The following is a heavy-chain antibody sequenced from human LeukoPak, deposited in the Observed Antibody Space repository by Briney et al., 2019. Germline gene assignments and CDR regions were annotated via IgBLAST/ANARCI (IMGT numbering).Heavy chain of an antibody. CDR3: ARVPVAGYWYFDL. CDR2: INPNSGGT. Sequence: ASVKVSCKASGYTFTGYYMHWVRQAPGQGLEWMGWINPNSGGTNYAQKFQGRVTMTRDTSISTAYMELSRLRSDDTAVYYCARVPVAGYWYFDLWGRGTPVTVSS. V-gene: IGHV1-2*02. D-gene: IGHD6-19*01. J-gene: IGHJ2*01. CDR1: GYTFTGYY.